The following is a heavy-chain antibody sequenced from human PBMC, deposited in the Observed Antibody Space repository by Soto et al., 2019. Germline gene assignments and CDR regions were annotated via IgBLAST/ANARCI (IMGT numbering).Heavy chain of an antibody. D-gene: IGHD6-6*01. V-gene: IGHV3-49*04. CDR2: IRSKAYGGTT. CDR3: TRVPGLVQIDY. J-gene: IGHJ4*02. CDR1: GFTFGDYA. Sequence: GGSLRLSCTASGFTFGDYAMSWVRQAPGKGLEWVGFIRSKAYGGTTEYAASVKGRFTISRDDSKSIAYLQMNSLKTEDTAVYYCTRVPGLVQIDYWGQGTLVTVSS.